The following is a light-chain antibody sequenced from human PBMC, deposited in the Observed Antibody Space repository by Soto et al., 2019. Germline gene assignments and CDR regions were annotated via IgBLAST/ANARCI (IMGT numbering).Light chain of an antibody. CDR3: SSYTSSSTDV. J-gene: IGLJ1*01. CDR1: SSDVGGYNY. Sequence: QSALTQPASVTGSPGQSITISCTGTSSDVGGYNYVSWYQQHPGKAPQLMIYEVSRRPSGVSDRFSGSKSGNTASLTISGLQAEDEADYYCSSYTSSSTDVFGTGTKLTVL. CDR2: EVS. V-gene: IGLV2-14*01.